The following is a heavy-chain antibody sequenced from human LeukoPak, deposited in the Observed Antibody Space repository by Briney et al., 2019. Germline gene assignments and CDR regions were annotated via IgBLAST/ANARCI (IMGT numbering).Heavy chain of an antibody. Sequence: SETLSLTCTVSGGSFMSSSYYWGWIRQPPGKGLEWIGSIYYSGSTYYNPSLKSRVTISVDTSKNQFSLKLSSVTAADTAVYYCARESGPSEQWLVRISDYWGQGTLVTVSS. J-gene: IGHJ4*02. D-gene: IGHD6-19*01. CDR2: IYYSGST. V-gene: IGHV4-39*07. CDR3: ARESGPSEQWLVRISDY. CDR1: GGSFMSSSYY.